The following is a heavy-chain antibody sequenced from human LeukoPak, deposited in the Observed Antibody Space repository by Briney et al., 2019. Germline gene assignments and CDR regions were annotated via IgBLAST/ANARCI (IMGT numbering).Heavy chain of an antibody. D-gene: IGHD3-22*01. J-gene: IGHJ3*02. Sequence: GGSMRLSCAASGFTFSSYGMTWIRQAPGKGLGWVSAISGSGVNTYYADSAKGRFTISRDNSKNTLYLQMNSLRAEDTAGYYCARCYYDSSDYYFGAFYIRGQRTMVTVSS. CDR1: GFTFSSYG. CDR3: ARCYYDSSDYYFGAFYI. V-gene: IGHV3-23*01. CDR2: ISGSGVNT.